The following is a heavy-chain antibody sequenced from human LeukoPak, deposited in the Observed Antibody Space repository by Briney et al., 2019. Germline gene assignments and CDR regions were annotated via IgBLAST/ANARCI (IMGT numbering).Heavy chain of an antibody. CDR2: FDPEDGET. V-gene: IGHV1-24*01. J-gene: IGHJ4*02. CDR1: VYTLTELS. CDR3: ATIPTYYYASGEAHGSGY. D-gene: IGHD3-10*01. Sequence: GASVKVSCKVSVYTLTELSMHWLRQSPGKGLEWMRGFDPEDGETIYAQKFQGRVTMTEDTSTDTAYMELSSLRSEDTAVYYCATIPTYYYASGEAHGSGYWRQGTLVTVSS.